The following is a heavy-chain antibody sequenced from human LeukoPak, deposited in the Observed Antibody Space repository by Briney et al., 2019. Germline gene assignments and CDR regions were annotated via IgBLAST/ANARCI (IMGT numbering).Heavy chain of an antibody. CDR3: ARDGRMVRGSLFDY. V-gene: IGHV3-64*01. Sequence: GGSLRLSCAASGFTFSSYAMHWVRQAPGKGLEYVSAISSNGGSTYYANSVKGRFTISRDNSKNTLYLQMGSLRAEDKAVYYCARDGRMVRGSLFDYWGQGTLVTVSS. CDR1: GFTFSSYA. D-gene: IGHD3-10*01. J-gene: IGHJ4*02. CDR2: ISSNGGST.